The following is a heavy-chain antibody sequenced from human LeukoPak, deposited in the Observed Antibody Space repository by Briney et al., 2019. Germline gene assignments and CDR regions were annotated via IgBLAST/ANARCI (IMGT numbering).Heavy chain of an antibody. J-gene: IGHJ4*02. V-gene: IGHV3-7*01. CDR2: VKKDESEK. CDR3: ARETPRRGETRDGYR. CDR1: GFTFSNNW. D-gene: IGHD5-24*01. Sequence: PGGSLRLSCAASGFTFSNNWMTWVRQAPGKGLEWVASVKKDESEKYYVDSVKGRFTISRDNAKNSLYLQINSLRVEDTAVYYCARETPRRGETRDGYRWGQGTLVTVSS.